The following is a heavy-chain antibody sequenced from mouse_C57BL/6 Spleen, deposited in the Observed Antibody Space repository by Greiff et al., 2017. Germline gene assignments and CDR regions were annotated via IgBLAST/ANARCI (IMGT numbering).Heavy chain of an antibody. V-gene: IGHV5-4*01. J-gene: IGHJ3*01. CDR2: ISHGGSYT. Sequence: EVKLVESGGGLVKPGGSLKLSCAASGFTFSSYAMSWVRQTPEKRLEWVATISHGGSYTYYPDNVKGRFTISRNNAKTNLYLQMSHRKSEDTVMYYCARDPSRWFAYWGQGTLVTVSA. CDR3: ARDPSRWFAY. CDR1: GFTFSSYA.